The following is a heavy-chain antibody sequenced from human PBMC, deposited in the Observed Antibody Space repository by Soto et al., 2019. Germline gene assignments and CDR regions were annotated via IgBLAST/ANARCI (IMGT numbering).Heavy chain of an antibody. D-gene: IGHD6-13*01. V-gene: IGHV5-10-1*01. CDR2: IDPGDSYT. J-gene: IGHJ6*02. CDR3: ASPAGYSSSWSGYYYYYGMDV. Sequence: EXLKISCKCSGYXFTSYLISWVRQMPGKGLEWMGRIDPGDSYTNYSPPFQGHVTISADKSISTAYLQWSSLKASDTAMYYCASPAGYSSSWSGYYYYYGMDVWGQGTTVTVS. CDR1: GYXFTSYL.